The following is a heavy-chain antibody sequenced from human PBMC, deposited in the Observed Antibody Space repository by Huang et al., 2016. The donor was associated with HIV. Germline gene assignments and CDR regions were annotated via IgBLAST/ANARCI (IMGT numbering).Heavy chain of an antibody. D-gene: IGHD3-3*01. CDR3: AKDLTYTFGRHFDY. V-gene: IGHV3-30*02. CDR1: GFTFGSFG. Sequence: QVQLVESGGGVVQPGGFLRLSCTACGFTFGSFGMHWVRQAPGKGLEWVAFIRYDGNNYYYADSVRGRFTISRDNSKDTLYLQMNRLRPDDSAVYYCAKDLTYTFGRHFDYWGRGTLVTVSS. J-gene: IGHJ4*02. CDR2: IRYDGNNY.